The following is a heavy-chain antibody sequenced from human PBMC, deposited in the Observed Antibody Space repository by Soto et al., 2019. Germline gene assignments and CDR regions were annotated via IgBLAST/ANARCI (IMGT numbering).Heavy chain of an antibody. D-gene: IGHD3-3*01. CDR2: IKSKTDGGTT. CDR1: GFTFSNAW. Sequence: EVQLVESGGGLVKPGGSLRLSCAASGFTFSNAWMSWVRQAPGKGLEWVGRIKSKTDGGTTDYAAPVKGRFTISRDDSKNTLYLQMNSMKTEDTAVYYCTPFYIRRDDAFDIWCQGTMVTVSS. V-gene: IGHV3-15*01. CDR3: TPFYIRRDDAFDI. J-gene: IGHJ3*02.